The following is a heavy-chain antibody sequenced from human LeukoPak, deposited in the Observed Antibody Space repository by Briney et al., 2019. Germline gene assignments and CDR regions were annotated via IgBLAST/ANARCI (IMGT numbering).Heavy chain of an antibody. J-gene: IGHJ4*02. D-gene: IGHD6-13*01. Sequence: PGGSLRLSCAASGFTFSSYSMNWVRQAPGKGLEWVSAISSSSSYIYYADSVKGRFTISRDNARNSLYLQMNSLRTEDTAVYYCAREGAAAAPYWGQGTLVTVSS. CDR3: AREGAAAAPY. CDR1: GFTFSSYS. CDR2: ISSSSSYI. V-gene: IGHV3-21*01.